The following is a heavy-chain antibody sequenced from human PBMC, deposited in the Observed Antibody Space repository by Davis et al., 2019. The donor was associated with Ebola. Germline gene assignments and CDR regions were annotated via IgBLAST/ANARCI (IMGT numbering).Heavy chain of an antibody. CDR1: GFAFSNYG. CDR2: IGSGTSTI. D-gene: IGHD3-22*01. CDR3: ARDPYYYDGSGYYYAGWFDP. Sequence: GESLKISCAASGFAFSNYGMHWVRQAPGKGLEWVSFIGSGTSTIYYADSVKGRFAIFRDNAKNSLYLQMNSLRDEDTAVYYCARDPYYYDGSGYYYAGWFDPWGQGTLVTVSS. J-gene: IGHJ5*02. V-gene: IGHV3-48*02.